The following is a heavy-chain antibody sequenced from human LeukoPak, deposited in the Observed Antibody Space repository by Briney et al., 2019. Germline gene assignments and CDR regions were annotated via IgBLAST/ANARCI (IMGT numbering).Heavy chain of an antibody. CDR3: ARDDLATNDAFDI. J-gene: IGHJ3*02. Sequence: GESLRLSCAASGFTVSSNYMSWVRQAPGRGLERVSVIYSGGSTYYADSVKGRFTISRDNSKNTLYLQMNSLRAEDTAVYYCARDDLATNDAFDIWGQGTMVTVSS. CDR2: IYSGGST. D-gene: IGHD1-26*01. V-gene: IGHV3-66*01. CDR1: GFTVSSNY.